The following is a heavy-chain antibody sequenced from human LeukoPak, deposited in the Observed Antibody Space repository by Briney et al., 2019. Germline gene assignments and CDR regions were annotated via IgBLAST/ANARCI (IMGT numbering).Heavy chain of an antibody. CDR3: ARDRLHYGEYEKTFDY. CDR1: GFTFSSYG. Sequence: GGSLRLSCAASGFTFSSYGMSWVRQAPGKGLEWVSAISGSGGSTYYADSVKGRFTTSRDNAKNSLYLQMNSLRAEDTAVYYCARDRLHYGEYEKTFDYWGQGTLVSVSS. CDR2: ISGSGGST. V-gene: IGHV3-23*01. D-gene: IGHD4-17*01. J-gene: IGHJ4*02.